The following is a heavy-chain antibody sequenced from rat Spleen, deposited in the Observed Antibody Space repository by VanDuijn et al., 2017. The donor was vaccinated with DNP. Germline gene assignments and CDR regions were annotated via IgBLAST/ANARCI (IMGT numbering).Heavy chain of an antibody. Sequence: EVQLQESGPGLVKPSQSLSLTCSVTGYSITSNFWGWIRKFPGNKMEWIGHISYSGSTSYNPSLKSRISITRDTSKNQFFLQLNSVTTEDTATYYCASGPNYGGYIYSWYFDFWGPGTMVTVSS. CDR2: ISYSGST. CDR1: GYSITSNF. V-gene: IGHV3-1*01. CDR3: ASGPNYGGYIYSWYFDF. D-gene: IGHD1-11*01. J-gene: IGHJ1*01.